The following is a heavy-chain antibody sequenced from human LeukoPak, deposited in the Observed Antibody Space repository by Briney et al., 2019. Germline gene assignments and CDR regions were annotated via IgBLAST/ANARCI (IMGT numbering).Heavy chain of an antibody. D-gene: IGHD6-13*01. CDR1: GGTFSSYA. J-gene: IGHJ4*02. CDR3: AKVAGDRMDY. Sequence: VASVKVSCKASGGTFSSYAISWVRQAPGQGLEWMGRIIPIFGTANYAQKFQGRVTITADKSTSTAYMELSSLRSEDTAVYYCAKVAGDRMDYWGQGTLLTVSS. CDR2: IIPIFGTA. V-gene: IGHV1-69*06.